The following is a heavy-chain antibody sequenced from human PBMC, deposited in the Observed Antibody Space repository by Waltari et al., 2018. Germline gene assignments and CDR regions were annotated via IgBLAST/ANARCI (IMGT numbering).Heavy chain of an antibody. D-gene: IGHD4-4*01. CDR1: GFTFSSYS. Sequence: EVQLVESGGGLVKPGGSLRLSCAASGFTFSSYSLNWLRQAPGKGLEWVSSISSRSSYIYYADSVKGRFTISRENAKNSLYLQMNSLRAEDTAVYYCARDDYSNFSPFDPWGQGTLVTVSS. J-gene: IGHJ5*02. CDR3: ARDDYSNFSPFDP. CDR2: ISSRSSYI. V-gene: IGHV3-21*01.